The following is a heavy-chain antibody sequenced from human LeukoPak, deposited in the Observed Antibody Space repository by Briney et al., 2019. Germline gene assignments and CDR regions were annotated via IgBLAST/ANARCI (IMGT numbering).Heavy chain of an antibody. CDR3: ARVLNGYNIRDYFDY. Sequence: ASVKVSCKASGYTFTSYYIHWVRQAPGQGLEWMGLINPSGGSTNYAQKFQGRVTMTRDTSTSTVYMELSSLRSDDTTVYYCARVLNGYNIRDYFDYWGQGTLVTVSS. J-gene: IGHJ4*02. D-gene: IGHD5-24*01. CDR1: GYTFTSYY. V-gene: IGHV1-46*01. CDR2: INPSGGST.